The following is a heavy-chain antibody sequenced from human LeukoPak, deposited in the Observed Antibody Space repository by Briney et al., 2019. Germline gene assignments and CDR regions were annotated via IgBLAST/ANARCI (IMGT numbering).Heavy chain of an antibody. CDR2: MNPNSGNT. D-gene: IGHD4-11*01. CDR1: GYTFTSYD. CDR3: ASGASMTTVRYRWFDP. V-gene: IGHV1-8*01. Sequence: ASVKVSCTASGYTFTSYDINWVRQATGQGLEWIGWMNPNSGNTGYAQKFQSRVTMTRNTSISTAYMELSSLRSEDTPVYYCASGASMTTVRYRWFDPWGQGTLVTVSS. J-gene: IGHJ5*02.